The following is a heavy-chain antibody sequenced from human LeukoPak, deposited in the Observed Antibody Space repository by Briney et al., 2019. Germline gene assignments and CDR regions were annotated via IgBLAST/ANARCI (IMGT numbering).Heavy chain of an antibody. V-gene: IGHV4-34*01. CDR1: GGSSSGYY. Sequence: SETLSLTCAVYGGSSSGYYWSWIRQPPGKGLEWIGEINHSGSTNYNPSLKSRVTISVDTSKNQFSLKLSSVTAADTAVYYCARGVFYYDSSGYYRSLFDYWGQGTLVTVSS. J-gene: IGHJ4*02. CDR3: ARGVFYYDSSGYYRSLFDY. D-gene: IGHD3-22*01. CDR2: INHSGST.